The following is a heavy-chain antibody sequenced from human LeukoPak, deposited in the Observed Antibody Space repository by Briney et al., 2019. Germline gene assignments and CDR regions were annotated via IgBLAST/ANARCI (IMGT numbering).Heavy chain of an antibody. CDR3: ARGFYTYDQ. V-gene: IGHV3-11*04. D-gene: IGHD5-24*01. CDR2: ISSSDNTI. CDR1: GFTFSDYY. Sequence: GGSLRLSCAASGFTFSDYYMSWIRQAPGKGLEWVSSISSSDNTIYYTDSVKGRFAISRDNAKNSLYLQMKSPRAEDTAVYYCARGFYTYDQWGQGTLVTVSS. J-gene: IGHJ5*02.